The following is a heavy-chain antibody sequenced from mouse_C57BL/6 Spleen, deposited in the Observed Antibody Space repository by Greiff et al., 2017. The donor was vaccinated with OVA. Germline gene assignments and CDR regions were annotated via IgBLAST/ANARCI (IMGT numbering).Heavy chain of an antibody. V-gene: IGHV1-64*01. CDR2: IHPNSGST. Sequence: VQLQQPGAELVKPGASVKLSCKASGYTFTSYWMHWVKQRPGQGLEWIGMIHPNSGSTNYNEKFKSKATLTLDKSSSTAYMQLSSLTSEDSAVYYCAIDYYGYYYAMDYWGQGTSVTVSS. D-gene: IGHD2-2*01. CDR1: GYTFTSYW. J-gene: IGHJ4*01. CDR3: AIDYYGYYYAMDY.